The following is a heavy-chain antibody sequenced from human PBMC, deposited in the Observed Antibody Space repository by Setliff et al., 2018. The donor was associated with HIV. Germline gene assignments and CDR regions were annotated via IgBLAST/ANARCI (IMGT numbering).Heavy chain of an antibody. J-gene: IGHJ2*01. CDR1: GVSITSTNFY. Sequence: SETLSLTCTVSGVSITSTNFYWGWIRQPPGKGLEWIGSISSGGNTYYNTSIKSRVTMSIDTSNNQFSLKLSSVTAADTSVYHCARLYLNTGGYWASTYRYLDLWGRGTLVTVSS. CDR3: ARLYLNTGGYWASTYRYLDL. CDR2: ISSGGNT. D-gene: IGHD2-8*02. V-gene: IGHV4-39*01.